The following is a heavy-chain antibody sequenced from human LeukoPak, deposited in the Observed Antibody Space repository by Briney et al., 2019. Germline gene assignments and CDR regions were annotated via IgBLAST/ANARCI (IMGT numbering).Heavy chain of an antibody. D-gene: IGHD3-10*01. CDR2: ISWDGGST. CDR3: ANDMAAYYYSSGNIDY. J-gene: IGHJ4*02. CDR1: GFTFDDYA. Sequence: GGSLRLSCAASGFTFDDYAMHWVRQAPGKGLEWVSFISWDGGSTYYADSVKGRFTISRDNSKNSLYLRMNSLRAEDTALYYCANDMAAYYYSSGNIDYWGQGTLVTVSS. V-gene: IGHV3-43D*03.